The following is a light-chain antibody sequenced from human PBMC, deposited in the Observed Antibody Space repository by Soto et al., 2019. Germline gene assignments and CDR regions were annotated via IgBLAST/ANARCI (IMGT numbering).Light chain of an antibody. CDR1: QGISNW. CDR2: GAS. Sequence: DIQMTQSPSSVSASVGDRVTITCRASQGISNWLAWYQQQPGKAPKLLIYGASSLQSGVPSRFSGGGSGTHFTLIISSLQTEDFATYDWQQTNTFLPLTFGGGTKVEI. J-gene: IGKJ4*01. CDR3: QQTNTFLPLT. V-gene: IGKV1-12*01.